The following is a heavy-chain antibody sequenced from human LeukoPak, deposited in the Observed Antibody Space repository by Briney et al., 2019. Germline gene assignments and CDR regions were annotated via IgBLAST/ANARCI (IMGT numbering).Heavy chain of an antibody. D-gene: IGHD4-23*01. CDR2: IYYSGST. V-gene: IGHV4-39*07. J-gene: IGHJ4*02. CDR1: GGSISSSSYY. CDR3: ASEARMTTVVTSDY. Sequence: PSETLSLTCTVSGGSISSSSYYWGWIRQPPGKGLEWIGSIYYSGSTYYNPSLKSRVTISVDTSKNQFSLKLSSVTAADTAVYYCASEARMTTVVTSDYWGQGTLVTVSS.